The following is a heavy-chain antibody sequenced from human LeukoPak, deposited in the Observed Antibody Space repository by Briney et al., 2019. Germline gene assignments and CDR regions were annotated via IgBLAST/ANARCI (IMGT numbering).Heavy chain of an antibody. D-gene: IGHD1-26*01. V-gene: IGHV1-46*01. CDR3: ARVLRSPDY. Sequence: ASVKVSCKASGYTFSIYYIHWVRQAPGQGLEWVGIINPDSGSTTYAQKFQGRVTMTRDTSTSTVYMELSSLRSDDTAVYYCARVLRSPDYWGQGTLVTVSS. CDR1: GYTFSIYY. J-gene: IGHJ4*02. CDR2: INPDSGST.